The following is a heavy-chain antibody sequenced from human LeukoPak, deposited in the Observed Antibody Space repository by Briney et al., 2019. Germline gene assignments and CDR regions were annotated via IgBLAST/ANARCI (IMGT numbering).Heavy chain of an antibody. CDR2: IKSKTDGGTT. D-gene: IGHD1-7*01. Sequence: PGGSLRPFCAASGIPFRNAWMRWVRQAPGKGLGWVGRIKSKTDGGTTDYAAPVKGRFTISRDDSKNTLYLQMNSLKTEDTAVYYCTTARGAGTTMFWFDPWGRGTLVTVSS. CDR1: GIPFRNAW. J-gene: IGHJ5*02. V-gene: IGHV3-15*01. CDR3: TTARGAGTTMFWFDP.